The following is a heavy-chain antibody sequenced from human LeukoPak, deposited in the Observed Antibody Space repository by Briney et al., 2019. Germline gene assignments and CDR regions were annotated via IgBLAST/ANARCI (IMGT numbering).Heavy chain of an antibody. CDR3: ARDHGYAFDY. V-gene: IGHV3-66*01. Sequence: TGGSLRLSCAASGFSVSNNYMSWVRQAPGKGLEWVSVIYSGGSTFYADSVKGRFTISRDDAKNSLYLQMNSLRAEDTAVYYCARDHGYAFDYWGQGTLVTVSS. CDR2: IYSGGST. J-gene: IGHJ4*02. D-gene: IGHD5-12*01. CDR1: GFSVSNNY.